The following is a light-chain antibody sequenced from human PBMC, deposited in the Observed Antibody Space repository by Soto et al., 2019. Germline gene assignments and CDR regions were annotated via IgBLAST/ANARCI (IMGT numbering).Light chain of an antibody. CDR1: SSDVGSYDL. CDR3: CSYAGGNTHYV. Sequence: QSALTQPASVSGSPGQSITISCTGTSSDVGSYDLVSWYQQHPGEAPKLIIYDGYRRPSGVSNRFSGSKSGNTASLTISGLQAEDEADYHCCSYAGGNTHYVFGTGTQLTVL. CDR2: DGY. J-gene: IGLJ1*01. V-gene: IGLV2-23*01.